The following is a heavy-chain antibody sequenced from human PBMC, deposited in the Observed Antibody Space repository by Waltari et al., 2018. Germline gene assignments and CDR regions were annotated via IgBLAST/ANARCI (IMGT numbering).Heavy chain of an antibody. CDR2: IYYSGST. D-gene: IGHD3-22*01. Sequence: QVQLQESGPGLVKPSETLSLTCTVSGGSISSHYWSWIRQPPGKGLEWIGYIYYSGSTNYNPSRKSRVTISVDTAKNQFSLKLSSVTAADTAVYYCAKSRNWYYDSSGYYITWGQGTLVTVSS. V-gene: IGHV4-59*11. CDR1: GGSISSHY. CDR3: AKSRNWYYDSSGYYIT. J-gene: IGHJ5*02.